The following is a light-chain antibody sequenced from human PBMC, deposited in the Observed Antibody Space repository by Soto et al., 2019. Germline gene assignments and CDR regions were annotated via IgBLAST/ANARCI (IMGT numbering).Light chain of an antibody. CDR2: AAS. J-gene: IGKJ4*01. CDR3: QQLRMYPST. CDR1: QDIAIY. Sequence: IQLTQSPSSLSASVGDRVTIAWRASQDIAIYLAWYQQKPGEAPKLLIYAASTLYGGVPSRFSGSGSGTDFALTITSLQAEDFATYYCQQLRMYPSTFGGGTKVDIK. V-gene: IGKV1-9*01.